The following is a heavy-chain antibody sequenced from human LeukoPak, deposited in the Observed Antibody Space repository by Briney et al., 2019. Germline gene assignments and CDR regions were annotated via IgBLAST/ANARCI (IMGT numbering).Heavy chain of an antibody. CDR1: GYTFTSYG. V-gene: IGHV1-18*01. J-gene: IGHJ2*01. D-gene: IGHD2-2*02. CDR3: ARDIVVVPAAISYFDL. Sequence: ASVKVPCKASGYTFTSYGISWVRQAPGQGLEWMGWISAYNGNTNYAQKLQGRVTMTTDTSTSTAYMELRSLRSDDTAVYYCARDIVVVPAAISYFDLWGRGTLVTVSS. CDR2: ISAYNGNT.